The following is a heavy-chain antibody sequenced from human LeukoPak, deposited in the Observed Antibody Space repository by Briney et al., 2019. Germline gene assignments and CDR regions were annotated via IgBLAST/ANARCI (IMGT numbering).Heavy chain of an antibody. CDR3: ARDAYYYGSGSYVAFDY. Sequence: SETLSLTCTVSGGSISSYYWSWIRQPVGKGLEWIGRIYTSGSTNYNPSLKSRVTMSVDTSKNQFSLKLSSVTAADTAVYYCARDAYYYGSGSYVAFDYWGQGTLVTVSS. D-gene: IGHD3-10*01. V-gene: IGHV4-4*07. CDR1: GGSISSYY. J-gene: IGHJ4*02. CDR2: IYTSGST.